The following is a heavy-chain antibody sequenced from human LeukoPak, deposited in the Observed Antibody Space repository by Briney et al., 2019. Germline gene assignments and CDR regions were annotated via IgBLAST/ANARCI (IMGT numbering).Heavy chain of an antibody. D-gene: IGHD1-26*01. J-gene: IGHJ6*02. Sequence: SETLSLTCAVYGGSFRGYYWSWILQPPRKGLEWIGEINHSGSTNYNPSLKSRVTISVDTSKNQFSLKLSSVTAADTAVYYCARGEPSGSYYHYYYYCGMDVWGQGTTVTVSS. CDR1: GGSFRGYY. CDR3: ARGEPSGSYYHYYYYCGMDV. V-gene: IGHV4-34*01. CDR2: INHSGST.